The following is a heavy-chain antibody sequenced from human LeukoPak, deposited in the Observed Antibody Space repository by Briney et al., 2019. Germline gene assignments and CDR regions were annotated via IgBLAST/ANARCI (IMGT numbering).Heavy chain of an antibody. Sequence: PGRSLGLSCAASGFTFSSYGMHWVRQAPGKGLEWVAVIWYDGSNKYYADSVKGRFTISRDNSKNTLYLQMNSLRAEDTAVYYCARSYSSGWSERCYFDYWGQGTLVTVSS. J-gene: IGHJ4*02. V-gene: IGHV3-33*01. D-gene: IGHD6-19*01. CDR3: ARSYSSGWSERCYFDY. CDR1: GFTFSSYG. CDR2: IWYDGSNK.